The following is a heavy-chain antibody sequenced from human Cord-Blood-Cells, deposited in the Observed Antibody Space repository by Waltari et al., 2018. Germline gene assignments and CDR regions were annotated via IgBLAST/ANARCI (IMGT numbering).Heavy chain of an antibody. V-gene: IGHV4-34*01. D-gene: IGHD6-13*01. J-gene: IGHJ4*02. CDR2: INHRAST. CDR1: GGSFSGYY. CDR3: ARGRGIAAAAD. Sequence: QVQLQQWGAGLLKPSETLSLTCAVYGGSFSGYYWSWIRAPPGKGLEWMGEINHRASTHYHPSLNSRVPISVDTSKNQFSLKLSSVTAADTAVYYCARGRGIAAAADWGQGTLVTVSS.